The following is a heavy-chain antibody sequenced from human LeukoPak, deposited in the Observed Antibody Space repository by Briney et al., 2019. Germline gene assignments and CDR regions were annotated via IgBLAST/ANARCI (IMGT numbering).Heavy chain of an antibody. D-gene: IGHD6-19*01. CDR1: GFRFSDYY. CDR2: ITTTGSTI. V-gene: IGHV3-11*01. CDR3: ARGDLAVAAD. Sequence: GGSLRLSCAASGFRFSDYYMSWIRQAPGKGLDLLSYITTTGSTIYYADSVKGRFTISRDNAKNSLYLQMNSLRAEDTAVYYCARGDLAVAADWGQGTLVTVSS. J-gene: IGHJ4*02.